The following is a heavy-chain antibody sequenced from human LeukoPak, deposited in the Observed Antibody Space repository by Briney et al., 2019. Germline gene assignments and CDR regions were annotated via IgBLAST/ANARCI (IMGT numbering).Heavy chain of an antibody. CDR3: ARARVPAAIIDAFDI. CDR2: ISSNGGST. D-gene: IGHD2-2*01. CDR1: GFTFSSYA. V-gene: IGHV3-64*02. J-gene: IGHJ3*02. Sequence: PGGSLRLSCAASGFTFSSYAMHWVRQAPGKGLEYVSAISSNGGSTYYADSVKGRFTISRDNSKNTLYLQMGSLRAEDMAVYYCARARVPAAIIDAFDIWGQGTMVTVSS.